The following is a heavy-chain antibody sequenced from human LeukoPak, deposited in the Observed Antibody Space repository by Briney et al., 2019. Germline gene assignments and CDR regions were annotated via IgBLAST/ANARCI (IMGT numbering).Heavy chain of an antibody. J-gene: IGHJ6*04. CDR3: ARAQLPHPYYYYDMDV. CDR2: IYYSGST. Sequence: PSETLSLTCTVSGGSISSGGYYWSWIRQHPGKGLEWIGYIYYSGSTYYNPSLKSRVTISVDTSKNQFSLKLSSVTAADTAVYYCARAQLPHPYYYYDMDVWGKGTTVTVSS. V-gene: IGHV4-31*03. CDR1: GGSISSGGYY. D-gene: IGHD2-2*01.